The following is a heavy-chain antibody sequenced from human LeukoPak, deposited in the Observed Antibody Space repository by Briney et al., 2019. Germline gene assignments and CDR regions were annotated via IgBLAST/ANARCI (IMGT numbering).Heavy chain of an antibody. CDR3: GRFAGLAAAGTYYYYYMDV. V-gene: IGHV1-2*06. Sequence: ASVKVSCKASGYTFTGYYMHWVRQAPGQGLEWMGRINPDSGGTNYAQKFQGRVTMTRDTSISTAYMELSRLRSDDTAVYYCGRFAGLAAAGTYYYYYMDVWGKGTTVTVSS. CDR1: GYTFTGYY. D-gene: IGHD6-13*01. J-gene: IGHJ6*03. CDR2: INPDSGGT.